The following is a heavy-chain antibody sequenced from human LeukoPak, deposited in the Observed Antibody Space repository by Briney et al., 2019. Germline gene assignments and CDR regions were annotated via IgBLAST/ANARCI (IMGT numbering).Heavy chain of an antibody. CDR3: AKDLGRYRNNFFDY. J-gene: IGHJ4*02. CDR1: GFTVSNNY. Sequence: GGSLRLSCAASGFTVSNNYMSWVRQAPGKGLVWVSSIYSGGSTYYTDSVKGRFTISRDNSKNTLYLQMNSLRAEDTAVYYCAKDLGRYRNNFFDYWGQGNLVTVSS. V-gene: IGHV3-66*01. D-gene: IGHD1-26*01. CDR2: IYSGGST.